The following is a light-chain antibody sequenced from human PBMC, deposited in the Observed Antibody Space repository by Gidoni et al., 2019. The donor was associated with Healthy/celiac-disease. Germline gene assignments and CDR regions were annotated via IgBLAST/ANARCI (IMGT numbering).Light chain of an antibody. V-gene: IGKV3-11*01. CDR1: QSVSSY. CDR2: DAS. J-gene: IGKJ4*01. CDR3: QQRSNWTLT. Sequence: DIVLTPSPATLSLSRGERATLSCRASQSVSSYLAWYQQKPGQAPRLLIYDASNRATGIPARFSGSGSGTEFTLTISSLEPEDFAVYYCQQRSNWTLTFGGGTKVEIK.